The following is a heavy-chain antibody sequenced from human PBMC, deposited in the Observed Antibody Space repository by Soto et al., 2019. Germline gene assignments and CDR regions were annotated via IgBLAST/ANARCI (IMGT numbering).Heavy chain of an antibody. CDR2: ISYDGSNK. J-gene: IGHJ3*02. Sequence: GGSLRLSCAASGFTFSSYAMHWVRQAPGKGLEWVAVISYDGSNKYYADSVKGRFTISRDNSKNTLYLQMNSLRAEDTAVYYCASFDYYDSSGPPYAFDIWGQGTMVTVSS. CDR1: GFTFSSYA. V-gene: IGHV3-30-3*01. D-gene: IGHD3-22*01. CDR3: ASFDYYDSSGPPYAFDI.